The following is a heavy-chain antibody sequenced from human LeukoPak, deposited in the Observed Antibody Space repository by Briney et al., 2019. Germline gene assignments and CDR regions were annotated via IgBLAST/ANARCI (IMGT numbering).Heavy chain of an antibody. Sequence: ASVKVSCKASGYTFTSYGISWVRQAPGQGLEWMGWTSAYNGNTNYAQKLQGRVTMTTDTSTSTAYMELRSLRFDDTAVYYCARNYFAMVRGVIITPLGYWGQGTLATVSS. CDR1: GYTFTSYG. CDR3: ARNYFAMVRGVIITPLGY. CDR2: TSAYNGNT. V-gene: IGHV1-18*01. D-gene: IGHD3-10*01. J-gene: IGHJ4*02.